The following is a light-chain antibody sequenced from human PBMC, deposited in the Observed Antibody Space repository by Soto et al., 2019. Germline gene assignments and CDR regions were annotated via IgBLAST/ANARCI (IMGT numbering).Light chain of an antibody. CDR1: SSDVGGYYY. J-gene: IGLJ1*01. CDR3: GSYTTGGTLV. CDR2: DVS. V-gene: IGLV2-14*03. Sequence: QSALTQPASVSGSPGQSITISCTGTSSDVGGYYYVSWYQHHPDKAPQLMIYDVSYRPSGVSNRFSGSKSGNTASLTISGLQAEDEAESYCGSYTTGGTLVFGTGTKLTVL.